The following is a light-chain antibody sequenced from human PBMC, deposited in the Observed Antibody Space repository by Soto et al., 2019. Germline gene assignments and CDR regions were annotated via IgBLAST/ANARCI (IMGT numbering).Light chain of an antibody. J-gene: IGLJ1*01. V-gene: IGLV1-40*01. Sequence: QSVPTQSPSVSRAPGQRVTLSCTESSSNIGAGYAVHWYPPLPGAAPKLLIYDNNKRPPGVPDRFSGSKSGASASLAITGLQAEDEADHYCQSYDTRLSGYVFGTGTKV. CDR2: DNN. CDR1: SSNIGAGYA. CDR3: QSYDTRLSGYV.